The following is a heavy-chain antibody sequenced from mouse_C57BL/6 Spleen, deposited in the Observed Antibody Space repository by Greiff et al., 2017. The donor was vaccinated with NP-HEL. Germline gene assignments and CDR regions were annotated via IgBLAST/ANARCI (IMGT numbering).Heavy chain of an antibody. CDR2: IDPEDGDT. CDR3: TTFYDGYYEYYFDY. V-gene: IGHV14-1*01. J-gene: IGHJ2*01. Sequence: VQLQQSGAELVRPGASVKLSCTASGFNIKDYYMHWVKQRPEQGLEWIGRIDPEDGDTEYAPKFPGKATMTADTSSNTAYLQLSSLTSEDTAVYYCTTFYDGYYEYYFDYWGKGTTLTVSS. CDR1: GFNIKDYY. D-gene: IGHD2-3*01.